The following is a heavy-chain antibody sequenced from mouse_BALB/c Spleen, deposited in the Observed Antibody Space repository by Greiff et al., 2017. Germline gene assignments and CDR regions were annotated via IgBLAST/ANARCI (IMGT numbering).Heavy chain of an antibody. CDR2: ISSGGSYT. V-gene: IGHV5-9-4*01. Sequence: EVQGVESGGGLVKPGGSLKLSCAASGFTFSSYDMSWVRQSPEKRLEWVAEISSGGSYTYYPDTVTGRFTISRDNAKNTLYLEMSSLRSEDTAMYYCARGYGRRGDFDYWGQGTTLTVSS. J-gene: IGHJ2*01. D-gene: IGHD1-1*01. CDR1: GFTFSSYD. CDR3: ARGYGRRGDFDY.